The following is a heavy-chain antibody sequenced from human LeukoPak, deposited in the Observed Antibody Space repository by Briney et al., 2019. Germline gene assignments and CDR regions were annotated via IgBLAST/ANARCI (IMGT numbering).Heavy chain of an antibody. CDR1: GFTFSSYT. D-gene: IGHD3-16*01. V-gene: IGHV3-21*01. CDR2: ISSSSTYI. Sequence: GGSLRLSCAASGFTFSSYTMNWVRQAPGKGLEWVSSISSSSTYIYYVDSLKGRFTISRDNAKNSLYLQMNSLIAEDTAVYYCATLGGVDYWGQGTLVTVSS. J-gene: IGHJ4*02. CDR3: ATLGGVDY.